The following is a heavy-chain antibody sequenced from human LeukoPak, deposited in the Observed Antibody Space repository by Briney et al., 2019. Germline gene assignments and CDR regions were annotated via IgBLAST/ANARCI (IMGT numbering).Heavy chain of an antibody. V-gene: IGHV4-38-2*01. Sequence: PSETLCLTCAVSGYSFSSGYYWGWIRPPPGKGLEWIGSIYHSGSTYYNPSLKSRVTISVDTSKNQFSLKLSSVTAADTAVYYCARKVGASGWSDYWGQGTLVTVSS. CDR2: IYHSGST. D-gene: IGHD6-19*01. J-gene: IGHJ4*02. CDR1: GYSFSSGYY. CDR3: ARKVGASGWSDY.